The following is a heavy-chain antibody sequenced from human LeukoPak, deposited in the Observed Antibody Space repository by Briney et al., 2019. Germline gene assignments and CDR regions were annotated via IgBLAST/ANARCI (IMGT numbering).Heavy chain of an antibody. V-gene: IGHV4-59*01. Sequence: SETLSLTCTVSGGSISSYYWSWIRQSPEKGLEWIGYIYNRGSNTNYNPSLKSRVTISVDMSKNQFSLKLRSVTAADTAVYFCARDRPGIAVAGDAFDIWGRGTMVTVSS. CDR1: GGSISSYY. D-gene: IGHD6-19*01. CDR3: ARDRPGIAVAGDAFDI. CDR2: IYNRGSNT. J-gene: IGHJ3*02.